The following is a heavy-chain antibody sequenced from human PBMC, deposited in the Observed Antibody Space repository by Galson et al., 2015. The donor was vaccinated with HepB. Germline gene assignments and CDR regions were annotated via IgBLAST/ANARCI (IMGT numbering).Heavy chain of an antibody. D-gene: IGHD3-10*01. CDR1: GFTVSSNY. CDR2: IYSGGST. V-gene: IGHV3-53*01. Sequence: SLRLSCAASGFTVSSNYMSWVRQAPGKGLEWVSVIYSGGSTYYADSVKGRFTISRDNSKNTLYLQMNSLRAEDTAVYYCAREGDYYGSGSPIDYWGQGTLVTGSS. J-gene: IGHJ4*02. CDR3: AREGDYYGSGSPIDY.